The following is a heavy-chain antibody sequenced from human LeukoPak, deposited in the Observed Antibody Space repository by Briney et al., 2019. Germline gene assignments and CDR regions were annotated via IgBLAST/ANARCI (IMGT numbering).Heavy chain of an antibody. CDR3: AKFLPTHIVVASYYFDY. Sequence: QTGGSLRLSCAASGFTFSSYAMSWVRQAPGKGLEWVSAISGSGGSTYYADSVKGRFTISRDNSKNTLYLQMNSLRAEDTAVYYCAKFLPTHIVVASYYFDYWGQGTLVTVSS. D-gene: IGHD2-21*01. CDR2: ISGSGGST. CDR1: GFTFSSYA. V-gene: IGHV3-23*01. J-gene: IGHJ4*02.